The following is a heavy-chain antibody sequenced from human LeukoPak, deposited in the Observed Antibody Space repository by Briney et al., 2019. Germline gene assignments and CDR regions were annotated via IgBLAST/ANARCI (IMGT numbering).Heavy chain of an antibody. Sequence: SETLSLTCTVSGGSISSYYWSWIRHPPGKGLAWIGYIYYSGSTNYNPSLKSRVTISVDTSKNQFSLKLSSVTAADTAVYYCARGTVTTPDYYYYYMDVWGKGTTVTVSS. V-gene: IGHV4-59*01. CDR3: ARGTVTTPDYYYYYMDV. D-gene: IGHD4-17*01. J-gene: IGHJ6*03. CDR1: GGSISSYY. CDR2: IYYSGST.